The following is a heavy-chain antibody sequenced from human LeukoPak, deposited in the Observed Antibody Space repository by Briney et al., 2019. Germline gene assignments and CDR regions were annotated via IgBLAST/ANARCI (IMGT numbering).Heavy chain of an antibody. J-gene: IGHJ4*02. V-gene: IGHV3-30*04. CDR1: GFTFSSYA. Sequence: GGSLRLSCAASGFTFSSYAMHWVRQAPGKGLEWVAVISYDGSKKYYADSVKGRFTISRDNSKNTLYLQMNSLRAEDTAVYYCARDRTGGLPDYWGQGTLVTVSS. CDR2: ISYDGSKK. D-gene: IGHD2-15*01. CDR3: ARDRTGGLPDY.